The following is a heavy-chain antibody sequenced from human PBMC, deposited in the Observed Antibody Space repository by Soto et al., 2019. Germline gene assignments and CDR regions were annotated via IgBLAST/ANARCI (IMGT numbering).Heavy chain of an antibody. J-gene: IGHJ6*03. CDR2: IYYSGGT. D-gene: IGHD2-15*01. CDR1: GGSISSSSYY. V-gene: IGHV4-39*01. CDR3: ARQSSGYCSGGSCRFYYYYYYMDV. Sequence: SETLSLTCTVSGGSISSSSYYWGWIRQPPGKGLEWIGSIYYSGGTYYNTSLKSRVTISVDTSKNQFSLKLSSVTAADTAVYYCARQSSGYCSGGSCRFYYYYYYMDVWGKGTTVTVSS.